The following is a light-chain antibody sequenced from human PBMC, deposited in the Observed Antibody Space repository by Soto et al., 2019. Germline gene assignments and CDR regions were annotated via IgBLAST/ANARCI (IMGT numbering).Light chain of an antibody. V-gene: IGKV1-5*03. J-gene: IGKJ5*01. CDR3: QQYNSYSIT. Sequence: DIQMTQSPSTLSASVGDRVTITCRASQSVSNWLAWYQQKPGKAPKLLIYKASNLESGVPSRFSGSGSGTEFTLTISSLQPDDFATYYCQQYNSYSITFGQGTRLEIK. CDR2: KAS. CDR1: QSVSNW.